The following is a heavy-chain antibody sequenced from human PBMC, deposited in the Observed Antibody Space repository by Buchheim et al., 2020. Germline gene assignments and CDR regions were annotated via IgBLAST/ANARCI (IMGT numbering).Heavy chain of an antibody. CDR3: ARGGGYSNYVGGMDV. D-gene: IGHD4-11*01. CDR2: ISYDGSNK. V-gene: IGHV3-30*04. J-gene: IGHJ6*02. CDR1: RFTFSSYA. Sequence: QVQLVESGGGVVQPGRSLSLSCPASRFTFSSYAMHWARQPPGKGLGWVAVISYDGSNKYYADSVKGRFSISRDNSKNTLYLQMNRLRAEDAAVYYCARGGGYSNYVGGMDVWGQGTT.